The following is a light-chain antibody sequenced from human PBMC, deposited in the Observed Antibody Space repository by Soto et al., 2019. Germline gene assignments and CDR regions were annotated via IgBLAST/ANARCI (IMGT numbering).Light chain of an antibody. CDR3: QHSFTTPPV. CDR1: QAITNY. Sequence: DIQMTQSPSSLSASVGDRVTISCRASQAITNYLNWYQQKPGKAPKFLIYTSSNLQGGVPSRFSGRGSGTDFTLTITSLQPEDFATYFCQHSFTTPPVFGPGTKVDV. J-gene: IGKJ3*01. V-gene: IGKV1-39*01. CDR2: TSS.